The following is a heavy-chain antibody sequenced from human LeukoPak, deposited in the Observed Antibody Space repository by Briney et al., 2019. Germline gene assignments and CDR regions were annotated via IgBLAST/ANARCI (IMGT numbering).Heavy chain of an antibody. V-gene: IGHV3-11*01. D-gene: IGHD2-15*01. CDR2: ISRSGSTE. CDR3: ARVLRYCSGGNCYSGGLGYMDV. J-gene: IGHJ6*03. CDR1: GFTFSDYN. Sequence: GGSLRLYCAVSGFTFSDYNMRWIRQAPGKGLEWVSSISRSGSTEYYADSVKGRFTISRDNPKNSLLLQMNSLRAGDTAVYYCARVLRYCSGGNCYSGGLGYMDVWGKGTTVTISS.